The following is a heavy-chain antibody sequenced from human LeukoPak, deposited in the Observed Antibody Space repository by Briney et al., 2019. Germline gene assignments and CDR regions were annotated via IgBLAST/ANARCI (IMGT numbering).Heavy chain of an antibody. J-gene: IGHJ5*02. V-gene: IGHV4-39*07. CDR3: ARSRLLWFGEFSP. CDR2: IYYSEGT. D-gene: IGHD3-10*01. Sequence: SETLSLTCTVSGGSISSSSYYWGWIRQPPGKGLEWIGSIYYSEGTYYNPSLKSRVTISVDTSKNQFSLKLSSVTAADTAVYYCARSRLLWFGEFSPWGQGTLVTVSS. CDR1: GGSISSSSYY.